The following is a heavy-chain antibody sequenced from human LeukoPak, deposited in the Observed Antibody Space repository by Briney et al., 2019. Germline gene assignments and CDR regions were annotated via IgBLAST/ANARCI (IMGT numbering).Heavy chain of an antibody. CDR1: GGTFSSYA. J-gene: IGHJ4*02. CDR3: ARDLVAEAGRDY. CDR2: IIPIFGTA. Sequence: GASVKVSCKASGGTFSSYAISWVRQAPGQGLEWMGGIIPIFGTANYAQKFQGRVTITADESTSTAYMELSSLRSEDTAVYYCARDLVAEAGRDYWGQGTLVTVSS. V-gene: IGHV1-69*13. D-gene: IGHD6-19*01.